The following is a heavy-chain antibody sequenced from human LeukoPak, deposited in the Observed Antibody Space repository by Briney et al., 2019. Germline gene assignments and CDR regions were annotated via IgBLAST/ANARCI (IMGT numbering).Heavy chain of an antibody. CDR3: ATQRPYYYDSSGPYDY. CDR2: ISSSSSYI. Sequence: GGSLRLSCAASGFTFSSYSMNWVRQAPGKGLEWVSSISSSSSYIYYADSVKGRFTISRDNAKNSLYLQMNSLRAEDTAAYYCATQRPYYYDSSGPYDYWGQGTLVTVSS. CDR1: GFTFSSYS. D-gene: IGHD3-22*01. V-gene: IGHV3-21*04. J-gene: IGHJ4*02.